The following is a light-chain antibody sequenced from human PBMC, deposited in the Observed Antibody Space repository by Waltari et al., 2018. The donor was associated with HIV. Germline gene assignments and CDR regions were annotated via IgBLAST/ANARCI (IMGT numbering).Light chain of an antibody. CDR1: KIIGNW. J-gene: IGKJ4*01. V-gene: IGKV1-5*03. Sequence: DIQMTQSPSTLSASVGERVTITCRASKIIGNWLAWSQQKPGRAPKVLIYKASSLQSGVPSRFSGRGSETEFTLTISSLQPDDFATYYCQQISSASRTFGGGTKVEIK. CDR3: QQISSASRT. CDR2: KAS.